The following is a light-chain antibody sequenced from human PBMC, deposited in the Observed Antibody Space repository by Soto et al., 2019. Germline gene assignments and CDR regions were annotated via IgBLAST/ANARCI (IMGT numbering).Light chain of an antibody. CDR3: QQYGTSPQT. Sequence: EIVLTQSPATLSLSPGERATLSCGASQSVNNNYLAWYQQKPGLSPRLLIYDASSRATGIPDRFSGSGSGTDFTLNISRLEPEDFAVYSCQQYGTSPQTFGQGTKVEIK. J-gene: IGKJ1*01. CDR1: QSVNNNY. CDR2: DAS. V-gene: IGKV3D-20*01.